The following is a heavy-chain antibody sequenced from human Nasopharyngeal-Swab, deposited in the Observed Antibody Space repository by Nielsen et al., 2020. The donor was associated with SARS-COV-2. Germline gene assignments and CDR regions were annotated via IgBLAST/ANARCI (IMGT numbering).Heavy chain of an antibody. CDR1: SGCFTAYY. J-gene: IGHJ4*02. CDR3: AKVGGAVAG. D-gene: IGHD6-19*01. V-gene: IGHV4-34*01. Sequence: SETLSLTCAVYSGCFTAYYWTWIRQLPGKGMEWIGEIYHSGSTKYNPSLKSRVTISVDRSKNQFSLKLKSVTAADTAVYYCAKVGGAVAGWGQGTLVTVSS. CDR2: IYHSGST.